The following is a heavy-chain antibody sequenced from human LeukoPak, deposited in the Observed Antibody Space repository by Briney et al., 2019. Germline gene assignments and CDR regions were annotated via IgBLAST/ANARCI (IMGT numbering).Heavy chain of an antibody. CDR1: GYTLRKYY. CDR3: AREDSGGYFDY. Sequence: GASVKVSCKASGYTLRKYYMHWGRQAPGQGLEWMGLINPTGTGTNYAQKFRGRVTLTRDTSTTTVYMELSSLRSEDSAVYYCAREDSGGYFDYWGQGTLVTVSS. V-gene: IGHV1-46*01. D-gene: IGHD2-8*02. CDR2: INPTGTGT. J-gene: IGHJ4*02.